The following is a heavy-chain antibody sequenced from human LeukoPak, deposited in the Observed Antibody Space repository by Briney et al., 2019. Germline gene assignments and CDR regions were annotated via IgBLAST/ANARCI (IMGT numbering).Heavy chain of an antibody. Sequence: AGGSLRLSCAASGFTFSTYSINWVRQAPGKGLEWVSSISSGSTYIYYADSVKGSFTISRDNAKNSLSLQMNSLRADDTAVYYCARGSGSGWSWGTNYFDYWGQGSLVTVSS. CDR3: ARGSGSGWSWGTNYFDY. CDR1: GFTFSTYS. V-gene: IGHV3-21*01. J-gene: IGHJ4*02. D-gene: IGHD6-19*01. CDR2: ISSGSTYI.